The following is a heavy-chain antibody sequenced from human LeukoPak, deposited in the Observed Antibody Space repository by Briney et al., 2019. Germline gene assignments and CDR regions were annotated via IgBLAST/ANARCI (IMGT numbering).Heavy chain of an antibody. D-gene: IGHD5-12*01. CDR3: AKDVRWLRLLAPNYFDY. CDR2: ISGSGSST. J-gene: IGHJ4*02. V-gene: IGHV3-23*01. CDR1: GFTFSTYA. Sequence: GGSLRLSCAASGFTFSTYAMNWVRQAPGKGLEWVSTISGSGSSTYYADSVKGRFTISRDNSKNTLYLQMNSLRAEDTAVYYCAKDVRWLRLLAPNYFDYWGQGTLVTVSS.